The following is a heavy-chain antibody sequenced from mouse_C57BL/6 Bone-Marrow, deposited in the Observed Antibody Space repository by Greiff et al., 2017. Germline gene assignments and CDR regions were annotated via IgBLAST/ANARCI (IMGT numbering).Heavy chain of an antibody. V-gene: IGHV1-62-2*01. CDR3: ARHEGPPVVAGFDY. CDR1: GYTFTEYT. Sequence: VQLQESGAELVKPGASVKLSCKASGYTFTEYTIHWVKPRSGQGLEWLGWFYPGSGSIKYNEKFKDKATLTADKSSRTVSMELSRLTSEDSAVYFCARHEGPPVVAGFDYWGQGTTLTVSS. CDR2: FYPGSGSI. J-gene: IGHJ2*01. D-gene: IGHD1-1*01.